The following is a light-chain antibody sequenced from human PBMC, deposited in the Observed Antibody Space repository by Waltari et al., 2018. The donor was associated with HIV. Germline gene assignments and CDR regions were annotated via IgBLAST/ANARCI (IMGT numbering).Light chain of an antibody. CDR2: DAS. V-gene: IGKV1-9*01. CDR3: QQLKTYPAVT. CDR1: QGIDSY. Sequence: DIQLTQSPSFLSASVGDRVTINCRASQGIDSYLAWYQQKPGKAPKLLIYDASTLQSGVPSRFSGSGSGTEFTLTISSLQPEDFATYYCQQLKTYPAVTFGQGTGLEI. J-gene: IGKJ5*01.